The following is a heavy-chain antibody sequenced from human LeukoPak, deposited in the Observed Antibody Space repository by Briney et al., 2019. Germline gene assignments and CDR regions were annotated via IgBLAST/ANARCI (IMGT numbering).Heavy chain of an antibody. CDR1: GYTFTSYG. CDR3: ARDSSSANWGSADY. CDR2: ISAYNGNT. J-gene: IGHJ4*02. V-gene: IGHV1-18*01. Sequence: GASVKVSCKASGYTFTSYGISWVRQAPGQGLEWMGWISAYNGNTNYAQKLQGRVTMTTDTSTSTAYMELRSLRSDDTAVYYCARDSSSANWGSADYWGQGTLVTVSS. D-gene: IGHD7-27*01.